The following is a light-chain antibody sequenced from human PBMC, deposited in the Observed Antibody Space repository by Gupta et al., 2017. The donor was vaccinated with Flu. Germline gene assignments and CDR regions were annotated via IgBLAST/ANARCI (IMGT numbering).Light chain of an antibody. Sequence: LPQPRSMSGSPGLSVTLACPGPSRSVGGYNYVSWYQQHPGKAPNLLIYDVIMRRSGVPDRFSGSKYGTTAAITITGLQAEDEADYYCGSEADTDNAYVFGTGTKVTVL. CDR3: GSEADTDNAYV. CDR2: DVI. J-gene: IGLJ1*01. V-gene: IGLV2-11*02. CDR1: SRSVGGYNY.